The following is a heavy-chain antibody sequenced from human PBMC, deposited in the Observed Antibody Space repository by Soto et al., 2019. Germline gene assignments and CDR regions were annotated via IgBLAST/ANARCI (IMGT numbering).Heavy chain of an antibody. D-gene: IGHD3-16*01. V-gene: IGHV4-4*07. Sequence: QVQLEESGPGLVKPSETLSLICSVSGVSMRNSYWTWIRQSAGKGLEWIGRISTSGNTNYNHALNSRLTMSVDTSKNQVSLKLTSVTAADTAVYYCARGGGVPALGDPWGQGTLVTVSS. CDR3: ARGGGVPALGDP. CDR2: ISTSGNT. J-gene: IGHJ5*02. CDR1: GVSMRNSY.